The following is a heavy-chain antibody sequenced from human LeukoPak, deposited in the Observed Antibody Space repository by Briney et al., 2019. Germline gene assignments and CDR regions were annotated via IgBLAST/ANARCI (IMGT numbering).Heavy chain of an antibody. J-gene: IGHJ3*02. D-gene: IGHD1-1*01. V-gene: IGHV1-18*01. CDR1: GYTFTSYG. CDR3: ARERYNWNDVGHDAFDI. Sequence: GASVKVSCKASGYTFTSYGISWVRQAPGQGLEWMGWISAYNGNTNYAQKLQGRVTMTTDTSTSTAYMELRSLRSDDTAVYYCARERYNWNDVGHDAFDIWGQGTMVTVSS. CDR2: ISAYNGNT.